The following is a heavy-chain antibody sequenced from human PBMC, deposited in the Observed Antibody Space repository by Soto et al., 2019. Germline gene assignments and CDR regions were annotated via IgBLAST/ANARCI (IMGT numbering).Heavy chain of an antibody. CDR2: ISGSGGNST. Sequence: EVQLLESGGGLVQPGGSLRLSCAASGFTFSTYAMSWVRQAPGKGLEWVSAISGSGGNSTFYGDSVKGRFTISSDNSKNTLYLQMNSLGAEDTAVYYCAKGCGSCCFDNXGQGTXVTFSS. D-gene: IGHD2-15*01. J-gene: IGHJ4*02. CDR1: GFTFSTYA. V-gene: IGHV3-23*01. CDR3: AKGCGSCCFDN.